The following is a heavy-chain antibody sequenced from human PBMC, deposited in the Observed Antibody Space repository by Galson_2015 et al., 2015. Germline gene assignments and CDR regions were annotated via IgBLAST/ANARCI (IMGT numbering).Heavy chain of an antibody. V-gene: IGHV5-51*01. Sequence: QSGAAVNKPGESRPIACKGSGGSVTSYWIGWVRQMPGKSLEWMGIIYPGDSDTRYSPSFQGQVTISAVKCISTAYPQCSSLKASDTAMYYCARLGTYCSSTSCFVGGFDYWGQGTLVTVSS. D-gene: IGHD2-2*01. CDR1: GGSVTSYW. CDR3: ARLGTYCSSTSCFVGGFDY. CDR2: IYPGDSDT. J-gene: IGHJ4*02.